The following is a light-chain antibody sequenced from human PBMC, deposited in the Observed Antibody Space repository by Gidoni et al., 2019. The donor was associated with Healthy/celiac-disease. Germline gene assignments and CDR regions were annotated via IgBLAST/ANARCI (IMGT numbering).Light chain of an antibody. CDR3: SSYAGSNNLV. J-gene: IGLJ2*01. CDR2: EVS. CDR1: SSDVGGYTY. Sequence: QSALTHPPSAAGSPGPTVTISCTGTSSDVGGYTYVSWYQQHPGKAPNLMIYEVSKRPSGVPDRFSGSKSGNTASLTVSGLQAEDEADYYCSSYAGSNNLVFGGGTKLTVL. V-gene: IGLV2-8*01.